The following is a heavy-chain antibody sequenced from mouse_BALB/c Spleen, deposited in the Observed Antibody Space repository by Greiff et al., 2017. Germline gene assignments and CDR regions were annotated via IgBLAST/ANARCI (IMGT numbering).Heavy chain of an antibody. D-gene: IGHD2-14*01. Sequence: VQLQQSGPSLVQPSQSLSITCTVSGFSLTSYGVHWVRQSPGKGLEWLGVIWRGGSTDYNAAFMSRLSITKDNSKSQVFFKMNSLQADDTAIYYCAKNENYRYDGFAYWGQGTLVTVSA. J-gene: IGHJ3*01. CDR1: GFSLTSYG. CDR2: IWRGGST. CDR3: AKNENYRYDGFAY. V-gene: IGHV2-5-1*01.